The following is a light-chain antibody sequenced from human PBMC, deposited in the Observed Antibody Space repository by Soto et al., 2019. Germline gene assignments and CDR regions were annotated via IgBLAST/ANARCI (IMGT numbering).Light chain of an antibody. CDR1: NIGSKT. V-gene: IGLV3-21*02. J-gene: IGLJ2*01. CDR2: DNS. CDR3: QVWDTDGDHMV. Sequence: SYELTQPPSVSVAPGQTARITCGGNNIGSKTVVWYQQRPGQAPVLVVYDNSDRPSGIPERFSGSASENTATLTISRVEAGDEADYFCQVWDTDGDHMVFGGGTKVTVL.